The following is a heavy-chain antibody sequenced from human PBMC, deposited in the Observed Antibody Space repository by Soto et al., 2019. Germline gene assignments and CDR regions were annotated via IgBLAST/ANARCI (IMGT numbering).Heavy chain of an antibody. J-gene: IGHJ4*02. Sequence: SETLSLTCAVYGGSFSGYYWSWMRQPPGKGLEWIGEINHSGSTNYNPSLKSRVTISVDTSKNQFSLKLSSVTAADTAVYYCASTRGRDVYNYLDYWGQGTLVTVSS. CDR2: INHSGST. CDR3: ASTRGRDVYNYLDY. V-gene: IGHV4-34*01. CDR1: GGSFSGYY. D-gene: IGHD1-1*01.